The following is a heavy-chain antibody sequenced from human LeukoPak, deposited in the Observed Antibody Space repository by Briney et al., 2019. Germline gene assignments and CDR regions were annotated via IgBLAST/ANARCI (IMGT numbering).Heavy chain of an antibody. J-gene: IGHJ4*02. CDR3: AKDFYYYDSSGYFFDY. CDR2: IWNDGST. D-gene: IGHD3-22*01. CDR1: GLTFYDQA. V-gene: IGHV3-43*02. Sequence: PGGSLRLSCAASGLTFYDQAMHWVRHAPGTGLEWVSLIWNDGSTYYADSVRGRFTISRDISKNSLYLEMSSLGTEDTALYHCAKDFYYYDSSGYFFDYWGQGILVTVSS.